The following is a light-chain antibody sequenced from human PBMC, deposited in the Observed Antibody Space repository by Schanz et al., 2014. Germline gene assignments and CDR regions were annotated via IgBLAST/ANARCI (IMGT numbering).Light chain of an antibody. CDR2: DVS. V-gene: IGLV2-14*01. CDR1: SSDVGGYNY. J-gene: IGLJ3*02. Sequence: QSALTQPPSASGSPGQSVTISCTGTSSDVGGYNYVSWYQQHPGKAPKLIIYDVSRRPSGVSNRFSASKSGNTASLTISGLQAEDEADYYCSSHTTDTTWLFGGGTKLTVL. CDR3: SSHTTDTTWL.